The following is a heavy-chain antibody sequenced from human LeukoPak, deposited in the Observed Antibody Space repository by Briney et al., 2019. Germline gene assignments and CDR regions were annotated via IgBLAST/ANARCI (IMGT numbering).Heavy chain of an antibody. D-gene: IGHD2-15*01. CDR3: ARGERDYCSGGSCYFWFDP. J-gene: IGHJ5*02. CDR2: IYYTGNT. Sequence: SETLSLTCTVSGVSISSSYSYWGWIRQPPGMGLEWIGSIYYTGNTYYNASLKSQVSISIDTSKNQFSLKLSSVAAADTAVYYCARGERDYCSGGSCYFWFDPWGQGTLVTVSS. V-gene: IGHV4-39*07. CDR1: GVSISSSYSY.